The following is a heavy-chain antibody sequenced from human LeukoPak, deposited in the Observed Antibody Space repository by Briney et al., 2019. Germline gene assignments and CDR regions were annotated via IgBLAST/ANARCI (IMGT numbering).Heavy chain of an antibody. D-gene: IGHD6-19*01. V-gene: IGHV3-13*04. CDR2: IGTNGDT. Sequence: GGSLRLSCAASGFSFGNYDMHWVRQPTGKGLEWVSAIGTNGDTHYPDSVKGRFTISRETAKNSLYLQMDSLRVEDTAVYYCAKIRGYINGWQGVLDSWGQGTLVTVSS. CDR1: GFSFGNYD. CDR3: AKIRGYINGWQGVLDS. J-gene: IGHJ4*02.